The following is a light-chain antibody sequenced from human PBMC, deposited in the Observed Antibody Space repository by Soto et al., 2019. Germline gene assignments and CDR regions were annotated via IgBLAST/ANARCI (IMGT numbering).Light chain of an antibody. CDR2: DVS. J-gene: IGLJ2*01. CDR1: SSDVGAFNY. CDR3: CSYTSASTVL. V-gene: IGLV2-14*03. Sequence: QSALTQPASVSGSPGQSITISCTGTSSDVGAFNYVSWYQQHPGKAPKLIIYDVSDRPSGVSDRFSASKSGNTASLTISGLLTEDEADYYCCSYTSASTVLFGGGTKVTVL.